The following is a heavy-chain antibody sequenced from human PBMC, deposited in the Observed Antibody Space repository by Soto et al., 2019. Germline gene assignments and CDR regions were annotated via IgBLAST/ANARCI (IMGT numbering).Heavy chain of an antibody. CDR1: GYTFTSYG. V-gene: IGHV1-24*01. CDR2: FDPEDGET. Sequence: ASVKVSCKASGYTFTSYGISWVRQAPGKGLEWMGGFDPEDGETIYAQKFQGRVSMTEDTSTDTAYMEMSSLRSEDTAVYYCATSYYYGSSGYPLLDYWGQGTLVTVSS. J-gene: IGHJ4*02. CDR3: ATSYYYGSSGYPLLDY. D-gene: IGHD3-22*01.